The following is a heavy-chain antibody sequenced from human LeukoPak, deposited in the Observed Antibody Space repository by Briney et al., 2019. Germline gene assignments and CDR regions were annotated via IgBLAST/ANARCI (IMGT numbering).Heavy chain of an antibody. D-gene: IGHD6-6*01. CDR3: ARGPNSNWSGLDF. CDR2: IASDGSST. V-gene: IGHV3-74*01. J-gene: IGHJ4*02. Sequence: GGSLRLSCAASGFTFSSYWMNWVRQAPGKGLVWVSRIASDGSSTTYADSVKGRFSISRDNAKNTLYLQMNSLRAEDTAVYYCARGPNSNWSGLDFWGQGTLLTVSS. CDR1: GFTFSSYW.